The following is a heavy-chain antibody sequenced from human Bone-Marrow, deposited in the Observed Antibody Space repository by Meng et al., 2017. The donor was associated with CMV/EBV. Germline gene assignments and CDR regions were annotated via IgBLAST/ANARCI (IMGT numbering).Heavy chain of an antibody. J-gene: IGHJ6*02. V-gene: IGHV1-69*02. D-gene: IGHD3-10*01. CDR3: ASSITMVRGVMRGMDV. CDR1: GGTFSSYT. Sequence: SVKVSCKASGGTFSSYTISWVRQAPGQGLEWMGRIIPILGIANYAQKFQGRVTITADKSTSTAYMELSSLRSEDTAVYYCASSITMVRGVMRGMDVWGQGTTVTVSS. CDR2: IIPILGIA.